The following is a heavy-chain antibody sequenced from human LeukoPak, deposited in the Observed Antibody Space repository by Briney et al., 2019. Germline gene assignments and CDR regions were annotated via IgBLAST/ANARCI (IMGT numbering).Heavy chain of an antibody. V-gene: IGHV4-61*08. CDR2: IYYSGSA. CDR3: ARSYGLGNYFDY. J-gene: IGHJ4*02. Sequence: KPSETLSLTCAVSGGSISNSGYYWAWIRQPPGKGLEWIGYIYYSGSAKYNPSLKSRVTVSVDTSKNQFSLKLSSVTAADTAVYYCARSYGLGNYFDYWGQGTLVTVSS. CDR1: GGSISNSGYY. D-gene: IGHD3-10*01.